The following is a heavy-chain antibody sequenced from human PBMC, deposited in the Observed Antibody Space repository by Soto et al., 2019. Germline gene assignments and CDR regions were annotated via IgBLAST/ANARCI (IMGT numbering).Heavy chain of an antibody. D-gene: IGHD2-8*01. CDR2: INHSGVT. V-gene: IGHV4-34*01. CDR3: ASHRTFWPFYA. Sequence: SETLSLTCAVYGGSFSGYYWSCIRQPPGKGLQWIGEINHSGVTNYKSSLKRRLTISVDTSKNQFSLSLRSVTAADTAVYYCASHRTFWPFYAWGKGTVVPVSS. J-gene: IGHJ5*02. CDR1: GGSFSGYY.